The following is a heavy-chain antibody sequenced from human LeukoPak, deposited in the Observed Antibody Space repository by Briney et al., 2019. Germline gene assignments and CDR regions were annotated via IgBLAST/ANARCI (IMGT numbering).Heavy chain of an antibody. CDR3: ARGGSSGWSLYYFDY. CDR1: GFTFSDHY. CDR2: TKNKANGYTT. J-gene: IGHJ4*02. V-gene: IGHV3-72*01. D-gene: IGHD6-19*01. Sequence: PGGSLRLSCAASGFTFSDHYMDWVRQAPGKGLEWVGRTKNKANGYTTEYAASVKGRFTILRDESKTSLHLQMNSLQTEVTAVYYCARGGSSGWSLYYFDYWGQGTLVTVSS.